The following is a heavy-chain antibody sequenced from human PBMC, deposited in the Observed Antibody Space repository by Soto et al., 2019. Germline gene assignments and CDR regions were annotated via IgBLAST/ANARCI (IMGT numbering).Heavy chain of an antibody. Sequence: GGSLRLSCAASGFTFSSYSMNWVRQAPGKGLERVSSISSSSSYIYYADSVKGRFTISRDNAKNSLYLQMNSLRAEDTAVYYCASDYTPDCSVGSCYDAFDIWGQGTMVTVSS. V-gene: IGHV3-21*01. CDR2: ISSSSSYI. CDR1: GFTFSSYS. CDR3: ASDYTPDCSVGSCYDAFDI. J-gene: IGHJ3*02. D-gene: IGHD2-15*01.